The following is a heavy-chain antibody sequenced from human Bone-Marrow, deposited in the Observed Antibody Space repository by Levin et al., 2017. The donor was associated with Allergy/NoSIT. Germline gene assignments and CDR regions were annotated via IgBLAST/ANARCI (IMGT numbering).Heavy chain of an antibody. J-gene: IGHJ4*02. CDR2: FNPNSGGA. CDR3: VRVYYYDGSGYYYEDS. Sequence: GGSLRLSCKASGYTFTGYHIHWVRQAPGQGLEWMGWFNPNSGGADYAQKFQGRVTMTRDTSFSTAYMELSRLRSDDTAVYYCVRVYYYDGSGYYYEDSWGQGTLVTVSS. CDR1: GYTFTGYH. V-gene: IGHV1-2*02. D-gene: IGHD3-22*01.